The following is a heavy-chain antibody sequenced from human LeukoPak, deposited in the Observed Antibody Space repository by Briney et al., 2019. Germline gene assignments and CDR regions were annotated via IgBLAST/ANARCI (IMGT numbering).Heavy chain of an antibody. D-gene: IGHD3-3*01. J-gene: IGHJ4*02. V-gene: IGHV3-7*03. CDR1: GFTFSSYW. Sequence: GGSLRLSCAASGFTFSSYWMSWVRQAPGKGLEWVANIKQDGSEKYYVDSVKGRFTISRDNAKNSLYLQMNSLRAEDTALYYCAKDAYYDFWSGRYYDYWGQGTLVTVSS. CDR2: IKQDGSEK. CDR3: AKDAYYDFWSGRYYDY.